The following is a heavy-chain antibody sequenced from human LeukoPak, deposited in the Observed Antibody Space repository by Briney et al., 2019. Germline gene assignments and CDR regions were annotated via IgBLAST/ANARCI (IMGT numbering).Heavy chain of an antibody. J-gene: IGHJ4*02. CDR1: GGSISSYY. Sequence: SETLSLTCTVSGGSISSYYWSWIRQPPGKGLEWIGEINHSGSTNYNPSLKSRVTISVDTSKNQFSLKLSSVTAADTAVYYCASSHYYDSSGYSHDYWGQGTLVIVSS. CDR2: INHSGST. CDR3: ASSHYYDSSGYSHDY. D-gene: IGHD3-22*01. V-gene: IGHV4-34*01.